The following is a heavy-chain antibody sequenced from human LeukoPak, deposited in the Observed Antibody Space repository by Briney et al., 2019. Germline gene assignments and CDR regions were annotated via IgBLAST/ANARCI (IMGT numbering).Heavy chain of an antibody. D-gene: IGHD6-19*01. V-gene: IGHV4-59*08. CDR3: AQAVAAPVS. Sequence: SETLSLTCTVSGGSISSYYWSWIRQPPGKGLEWIGYIYYSGSTKYNPSLKSRVTISVDTSKNQFSLKLSSVTAADTAVYYCAQAVAAPVSWGQGTLVTVSS. CDR1: GGSISSYY. CDR2: IYYSGST. J-gene: IGHJ5*02.